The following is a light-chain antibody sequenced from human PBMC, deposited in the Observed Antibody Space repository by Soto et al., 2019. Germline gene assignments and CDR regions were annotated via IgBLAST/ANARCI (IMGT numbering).Light chain of an antibody. Sequence: EIVMTQSPATLSVSPGERATLSCRASQSVSSDLAWYQQKPGQAPRLLIYGASTRATGISARFSGSGSGTEFTLTISSLQSEDFAVYYCQQYSNWPITFGQGTRLENK. CDR2: GAS. V-gene: IGKV3-15*01. CDR3: QQYSNWPIT. J-gene: IGKJ5*01. CDR1: QSVSSD.